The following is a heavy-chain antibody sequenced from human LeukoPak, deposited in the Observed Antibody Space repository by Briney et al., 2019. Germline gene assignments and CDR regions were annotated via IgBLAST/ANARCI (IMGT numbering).Heavy chain of an antibody. Sequence: SETLSLTCTVSGGSISTYYWSWIRQPPGKGLEWIGYIYYTGSTNYNPSLKSRVTISVDTSKNQFSLKLSSVTAADTAVYYCAKLGVVGATSSFDYWGQGTLVTVSS. CDR1: GGSISTYY. J-gene: IGHJ4*02. D-gene: IGHD1-26*01. CDR2: IYYTGST. V-gene: IGHV4-59*01. CDR3: AKLGVVGATSSFDY.